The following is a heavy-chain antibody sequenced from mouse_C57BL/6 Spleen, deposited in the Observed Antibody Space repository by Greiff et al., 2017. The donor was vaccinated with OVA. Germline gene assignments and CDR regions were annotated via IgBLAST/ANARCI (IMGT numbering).Heavy chain of an antibody. CDR2: IYPRSGNT. V-gene: IGHV1-81*01. Sequence: VQLQQSGAELARPGASVKLSCKASGYTFTSYGISWVKQRTGQGLEWIGEIYPRSGNTYYNEKFKGKATLTADKSSSTAYMELRSLTSEDSAVYFCARAFGGSSGGWYFDVWGTGTTVTVSS. CDR3: ARAFGGSSGGWYFDV. D-gene: IGHD1-1*01. CDR1: GYTFTSYG. J-gene: IGHJ1*03.